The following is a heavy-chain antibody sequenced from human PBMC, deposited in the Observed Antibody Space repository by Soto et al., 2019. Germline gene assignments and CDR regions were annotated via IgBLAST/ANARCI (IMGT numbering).Heavy chain of an antibody. V-gene: IGHV5-51*01. Sequence: PGESLKISCKGSGYSFTNYWIAWVRQMPGKGLEWMGIIYPGDSDTRYSPSFQGQVTISADKSISTAYLQWRSLRASDTAMYYCARPRSGSYRLDYYGMDVWGQGTTGTVS. CDR3: ARPRSGSYRLDYYGMDV. D-gene: IGHD3-10*01. CDR1: GYSFTNYW. J-gene: IGHJ6*02. CDR2: IYPGDSDT.